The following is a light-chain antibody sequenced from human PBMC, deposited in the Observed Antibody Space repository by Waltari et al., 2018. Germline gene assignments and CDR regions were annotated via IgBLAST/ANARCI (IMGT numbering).Light chain of an antibody. J-gene: IGKJ1*01. CDR3: QQYKSYPWT. CDR2: RAS. V-gene: IGKV1-5*03. CDR1: KSISDW. Sequence: DIQMTQSPSTLSASVGERVTITCRASKSISDWLAWYQQKSGKAPKLLIYRASSLESGVPSRFSGSGSGTEFTLTISSLQPDDFATYYCQQYKSYPWTFGQGTKVEIK.